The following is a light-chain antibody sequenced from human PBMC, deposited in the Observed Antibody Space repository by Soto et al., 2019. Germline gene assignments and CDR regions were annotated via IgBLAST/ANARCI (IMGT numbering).Light chain of an antibody. J-gene: IGKJ1*01. CDR3: QHYNNWPPWT. CDR1: QSVKSN. CDR2: GAS. Sequence: EIVMTQSPATLSVSPGERVTLSCRARQSVKSNLAWYQQKFGQAPRLLIYGASTRATGVPARFSGSGSGTEFTLTIRSLQSEDFAVYYCQHYNNWPPWTFGQGTKVEI. V-gene: IGKV3-15*01.